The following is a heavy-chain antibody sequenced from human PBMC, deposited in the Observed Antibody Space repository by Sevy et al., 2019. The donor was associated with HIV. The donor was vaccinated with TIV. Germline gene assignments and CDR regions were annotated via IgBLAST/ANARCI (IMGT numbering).Heavy chain of an antibody. Sequence: GGFLRLSCAASGFTFNDYAMHWVRLTPGRGLEWVAGLTWNTYTIGYADSVKGRFTITRDNAKNSLYLQMNSLRSEDTALYYCAKDMGEGALQYFYGMDAWGQGTTVTVSS. CDR1: GFTFNDYA. D-gene: IGHD1-26*01. V-gene: IGHV3-9*01. J-gene: IGHJ6*02. CDR3: AKDMGEGALQYFYGMDA. CDR2: LTWNTYTI.